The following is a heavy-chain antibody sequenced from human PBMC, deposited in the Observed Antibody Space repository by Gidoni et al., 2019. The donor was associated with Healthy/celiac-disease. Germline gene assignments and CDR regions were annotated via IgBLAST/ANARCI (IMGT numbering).Heavy chain of an antibody. J-gene: IGHJ4*02. CDR3: ASTGLAVAGGDY. D-gene: IGHD6-19*01. CDR2: ISSSSSYI. CDR1: GFTFSSYS. V-gene: IGHV3-21*01. Sequence: EVQLVESGGGLVKPGGSLRLACAASGFTFSSYSMNWVRQAPGKGLEWVSSISSSSSYIYYADSVKGRFTISRDNAKNSLYLQMNSLRAEDTAVYYCASTGLAVAGGDYWGQGTLVTVSS.